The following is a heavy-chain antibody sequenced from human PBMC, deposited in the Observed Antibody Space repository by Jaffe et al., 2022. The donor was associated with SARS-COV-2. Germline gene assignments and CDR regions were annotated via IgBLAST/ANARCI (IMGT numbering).Heavy chain of an antibody. Sequence: QVQLVESGGGVVQPGRSLRLSCAASGFTFSSYAMHWVRQAPGKGLEWVAVISYDGSNKYYADSVKGRFTISRDNSKNTLYLQMNSLRAEDTAVYYCARGYCSSTSCYPLYYFDYWGQGTLVTVSS. D-gene: IGHD2-2*01. J-gene: IGHJ4*02. CDR1: GFTFSSYA. V-gene: IGHV3-30-3*01. CDR2: ISYDGSNK. CDR3: ARGYCSSTSCYPLYYFDY.